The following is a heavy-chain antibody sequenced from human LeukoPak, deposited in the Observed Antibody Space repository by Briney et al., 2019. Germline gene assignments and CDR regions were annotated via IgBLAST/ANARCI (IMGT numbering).Heavy chain of an antibody. D-gene: IGHD3-3*01. V-gene: IGHV4-39*07. CDR3: ARGKLLRFLEWLSPRGYYFDY. CDR1: GFTFSNYS. Sequence: GSLRLSCAASGFTFSNYSMNWVRQAPGKGLEWIGSIYYSGSTYYNPSLKSRVTISVDTSKNQFSLKLSSVTAADTAVYYCARGKLLRFLEWLSPRGYYFDYWGQGTLVTVSS. CDR2: IYYSGST. J-gene: IGHJ4*02.